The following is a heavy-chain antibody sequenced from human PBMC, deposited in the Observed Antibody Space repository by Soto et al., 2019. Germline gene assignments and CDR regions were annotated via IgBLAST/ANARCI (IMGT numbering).Heavy chain of an antibody. CDR1: GYTFTSYA. Sequence: ASVKVSCKASGYTFTSYAMHWVRQAPGQRLEWMGWINAGNGNTKYSQKFQGRVTITRDTSASTAYMELSSLRSEDTAVYYCAREYSNYLGGWFDPWGQGTLVTSPQ. J-gene: IGHJ5*02. CDR2: INAGNGNT. D-gene: IGHD4-4*01. V-gene: IGHV1-3*01. CDR3: AREYSNYLGGWFDP.